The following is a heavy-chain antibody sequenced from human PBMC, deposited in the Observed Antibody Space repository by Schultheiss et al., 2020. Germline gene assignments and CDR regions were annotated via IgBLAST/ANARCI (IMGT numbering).Heavy chain of an antibody. V-gene: IGHV4-61*01. D-gene: IGHD5-24*01. CDR1: GGSVSSCSY. CDR3: ARSADAYKTRY. J-gene: IGHJ4*02. CDR2: IYYTGST. Sequence: SETLSLTCSVSGGSVSSCSYWSWIRQAPGKGLEWISYIYYTGSTNYNPSVKSRFTMSEDTSKNQVSLKLNSVTAGDTAVYYCARSADAYKTRYWGQGTLVTVAS.